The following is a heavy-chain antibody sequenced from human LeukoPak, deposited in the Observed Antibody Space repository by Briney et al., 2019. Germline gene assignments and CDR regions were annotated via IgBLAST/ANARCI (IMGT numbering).Heavy chain of an antibody. D-gene: IGHD2-2*02. CDR3: AGRSYCSSTSCYTWFDP. CDR2: IIPIFGTA. Sequence: ASVKVSCKASGGTFSSYAISWVRQAPGQGLEWMGGIIPIFGTANYAQRFQGRVTITADESTSTAYMELSSLRSEDTAVYYCAGRSYCSSTSCYTWFDPWGQGTLVTVSS. J-gene: IGHJ5*02. V-gene: IGHV1-69*13. CDR1: GGTFSSYA.